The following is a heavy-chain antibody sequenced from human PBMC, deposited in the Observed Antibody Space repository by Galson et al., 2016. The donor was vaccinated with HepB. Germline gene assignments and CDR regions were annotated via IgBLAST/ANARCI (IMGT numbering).Heavy chain of an antibody. V-gene: IGHV3-23*01. J-gene: IGHJ4*02. CDR3: ASADYYDNRGYFDS. Sequence: SLRLSCAASAYTFSYYAMTWVRQAPGKGLEWVSTVSGSGEHTFYADSVRGRFTISRDNSKGTVLLQMHSLRADGTAVYYCASADYYDNRGYFDSWGQGTRVTVSS. CDR2: VSGSGEHT. D-gene: IGHD3-22*01. CDR1: AYTFSYYA.